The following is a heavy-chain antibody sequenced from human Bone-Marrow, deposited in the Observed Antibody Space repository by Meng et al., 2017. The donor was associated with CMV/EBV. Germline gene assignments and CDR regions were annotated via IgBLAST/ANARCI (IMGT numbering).Heavy chain of an antibody. CDR1: GFTVSSNY. D-gene: IGHD1-26*01. V-gene: IGHV3-53*01. Sequence: GGSLRLSCAASGFTVSSNYMSWVRQAPGKGLEWVSVIYSGGSTYYADSVKGRFTISRDNSKNKLYLQLNSLRAEDTAVYYCARSRWGLRYDAFDIRGQGKMVTVSS. CDR3: ARSRWGLRYDAFDI. CDR2: IYSGGST. J-gene: IGHJ3*02.